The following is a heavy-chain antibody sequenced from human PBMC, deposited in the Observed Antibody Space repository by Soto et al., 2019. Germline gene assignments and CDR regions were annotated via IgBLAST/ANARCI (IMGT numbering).Heavy chain of an antibody. CDR2: SIPIFGTA. Sequence: QVQLVQSGAEVKKPGSSVKVSCKASGGTFSSYAISWVRQAPGQGLEWMGGSIPIFGTANYAQKFQGRVTITADESTSTAYMELSSLRSEDTAVYYCARDYDILTGSAYYYVMDVWGQGTTVTVS. D-gene: IGHD3-9*01. V-gene: IGHV1-69*01. J-gene: IGHJ6*02. CDR1: GGTFSSYA. CDR3: ARDYDILTGSAYYYVMDV.